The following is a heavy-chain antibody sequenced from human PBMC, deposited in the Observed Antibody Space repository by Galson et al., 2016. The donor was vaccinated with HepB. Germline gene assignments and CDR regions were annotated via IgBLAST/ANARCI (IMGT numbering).Heavy chain of an antibody. Sequence: SVKVSCKASGYTFINYDINWVRQAPGQGLEWMGWLNPNNDRAGYAQKFQGRVSMSKDTSINTAYMELSSLKSDDTAVYYCARRRADYLDYWGQGTLVTVPS. CDR3: ARRRADYLDY. V-gene: IGHV1-8*01. CDR1: GYTFINYD. J-gene: IGHJ4*02. CDR2: LNPNNDRA.